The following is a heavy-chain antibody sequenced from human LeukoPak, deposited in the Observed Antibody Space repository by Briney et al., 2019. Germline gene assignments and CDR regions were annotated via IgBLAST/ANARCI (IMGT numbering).Heavy chain of an antibody. CDR1: GITFSNYG. CDR3: VRDLDSYFDY. J-gene: IGHJ4*02. V-gene: IGHV3-33*01. CDR2: ISYDGSDR. Sequence: PGGSLRLFCAASGITFSNYGMHWVRQAPGKGLEWVAVISYDGSDRYYADSVKGRFTISRDNSKNTLYLQMNSLRAEDTAVYYCVRDLDSYFDYWGQGTLVTVSS.